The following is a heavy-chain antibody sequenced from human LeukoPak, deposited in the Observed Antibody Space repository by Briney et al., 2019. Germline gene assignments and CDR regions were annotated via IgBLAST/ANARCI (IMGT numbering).Heavy chain of an antibody. J-gene: IGHJ4*02. CDR1: GFTFSSYG. CDR2: ISSSSSYI. V-gene: IGHV3-21*01. Sequence: GGSLRLSCAASGFTFSSYGMTWVRQAPGKGLEWVSSISSSSSYIYYADSVKGRFTISRDNAKNSLYLQMNSLRAEDTALYYCARQADTPMLIWSFTDYWGQGTLVTVSS. CDR3: ARQADTPMLIWSFTDY. D-gene: IGHD5-18*01.